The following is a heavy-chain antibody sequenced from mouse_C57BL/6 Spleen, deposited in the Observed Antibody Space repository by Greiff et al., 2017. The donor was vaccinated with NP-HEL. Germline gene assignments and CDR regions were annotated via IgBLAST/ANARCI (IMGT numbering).Heavy chain of an antibody. CDR2: ISSGSSTI. CDR3: ARNYYDYDENMDY. J-gene: IGHJ4*01. V-gene: IGHV5-17*01. D-gene: IGHD2-4*01. CDR1: GFTFSDYG. Sequence: EVMLVESGGGLVKPGGSLKLSCAASGFTFSDYGMHWVRQAPEKGLEWVAYISSGSSTIYYADTVKGRFTISRDNAKNTLFLQMTSLRSEDTAMYYCARNYYDYDENMDYWGQGTSVTVSS.